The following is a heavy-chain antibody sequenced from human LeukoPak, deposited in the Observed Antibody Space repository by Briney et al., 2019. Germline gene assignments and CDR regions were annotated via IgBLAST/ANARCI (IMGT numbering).Heavy chain of an antibody. V-gene: IGHV4-59*08. CDR3: ARGGLFDI. D-gene: IGHD3-16*01. Sequence: PSETLSLTCTVSGGSISSYYWSWIRQPPGKGLEWIGYIYYSGSTNYNPSLKSRVTISVDTSKNQFSLKLSSVTAADTAVYYCARGGLFDIWGQGTMVTVSS. J-gene: IGHJ3*02. CDR2: IYYSGST. CDR1: GGSISSYY.